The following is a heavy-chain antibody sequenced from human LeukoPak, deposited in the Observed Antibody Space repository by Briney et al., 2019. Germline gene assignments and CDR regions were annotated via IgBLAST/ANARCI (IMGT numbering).Heavy chain of an antibody. CDR3: ARLRRRNYDILTGYYSPRFDAFDI. Sequence: SETLSLTCTVSGYSISSGYYWGWIRQPPGKGLEWIGSIYHSGSTYYSPSLKSRVTISVDTSKNQFSLKLSSVTAADTAVYYCARLRRRNYDILTGYYSPRFDAFDIWGQGTMVTVSS. J-gene: IGHJ3*02. CDR2: IYHSGST. V-gene: IGHV4-38-2*02. D-gene: IGHD3-9*01. CDR1: GYSISSGYY.